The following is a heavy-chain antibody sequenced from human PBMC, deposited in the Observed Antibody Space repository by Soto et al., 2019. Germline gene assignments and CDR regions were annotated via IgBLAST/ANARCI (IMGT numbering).Heavy chain of an antibody. V-gene: IGHV3-21*01. D-gene: IGHD6-13*01. CDR1: GFTFSSYS. Sequence: PGGSLRLSCAASGFTFSSYSMNWVRQAPGKGLEWVSSISSSSSYIYYADSVKGRFTISRDNAKNSLYLQMNSLRAEDTAVYYCARDPGSSSSWYPSWFDPWGQGTLVTVSS. CDR2: ISSSSSYI. CDR3: ARDPGSSSSWYPSWFDP. J-gene: IGHJ5*02.